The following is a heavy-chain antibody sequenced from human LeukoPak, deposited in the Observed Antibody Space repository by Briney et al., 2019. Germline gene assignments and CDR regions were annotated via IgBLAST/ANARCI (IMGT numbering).Heavy chain of an antibody. V-gene: IGHV4-59*08. J-gene: IGHJ3*02. D-gene: IGHD1-1*01. CDR1: SASVSSYY. CDR3: ARPSGMGPAFDI. Sequence: PSETLSLTCTFSSASVSSYYWSWIRQPPGKGLEWIGYIYHSGSSNYNPSLKSQVTISLDTSKNLFSLKLSSVTAADTAVYYCARPSGMGPAFDIWGQGTMVTVSS. CDR2: IYHSGSS.